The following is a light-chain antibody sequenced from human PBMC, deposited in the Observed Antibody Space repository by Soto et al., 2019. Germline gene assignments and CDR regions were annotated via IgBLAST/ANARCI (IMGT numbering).Light chain of an antibody. CDR1: SSDVGGYNY. CDR3: SSYTSSSSSV. V-gene: IGLV2-14*01. J-gene: IGLJ1*01. Sequence: QSVLTQPASVSGSPGQSITISCTGTSSDVGGYNYVSWYQQHPGKAPKLMIYEVSNRPSGVSHRSSGSKSGNTASLTISGLQAEDEADYYCSSYTSSSSSVFGAGTKVTVL. CDR2: EVS.